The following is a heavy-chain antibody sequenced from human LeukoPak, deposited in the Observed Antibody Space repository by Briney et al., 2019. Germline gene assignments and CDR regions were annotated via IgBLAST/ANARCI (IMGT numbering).Heavy chain of an antibody. Sequence: ASVKVSCKVSGYTLTELSMHWVRQAPGKGREWVGGFDPEDGETIYAQKFQGRVTMTEDTSTDTAYMELSSLRSEDTAVYYCATSLGVVAAAAYYYYGMDVWGKGTTVTVSS. CDR2: FDPEDGET. D-gene: IGHD6-13*01. V-gene: IGHV1-24*01. CDR3: ATSLGVVAAAAYYYYGMDV. J-gene: IGHJ6*04. CDR1: GYTLTELS.